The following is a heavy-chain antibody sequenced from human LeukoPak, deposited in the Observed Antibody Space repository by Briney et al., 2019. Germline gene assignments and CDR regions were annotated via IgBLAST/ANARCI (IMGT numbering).Heavy chain of an antibody. CDR3: TKGRDAAMD. J-gene: IGHJ4*02. CDR2: VYYSGIS. V-gene: IGHV4-59*01. Sequence: SETLSLTCTVSGASISTYYWSWIRQSPGKGLEWIGYVYYSGISNYNPSLKSRVTISVDMSRNQFSLNLSSMTAADTAVYYCTKGRDAAMDWGQGTLVTVSS. D-gene: IGHD5-18*01. CDR1: GASISTYY.